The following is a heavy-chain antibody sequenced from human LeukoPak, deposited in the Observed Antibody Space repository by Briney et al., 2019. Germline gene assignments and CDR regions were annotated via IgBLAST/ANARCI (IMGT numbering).Heavy chain of an antibody. CDR1: GFSFNSYA. J-gene: IGHJ4*01. V-gene: IGHV3-23*01. Sequence: PGGSLRLSCEGSGFSFNSYALHWVRQAPGKGLEWVSGISAKGDTQYYADSVKGRFTISRDNSKNTVYLDTKSLRVEETAIYYCAKDSSAWYFYFDSWGQGTLVTVSS. CDR2: ISAKGDTQ. CDR3: AKDSSAWYFYFDS. D-gene: IGHD2-2*01.